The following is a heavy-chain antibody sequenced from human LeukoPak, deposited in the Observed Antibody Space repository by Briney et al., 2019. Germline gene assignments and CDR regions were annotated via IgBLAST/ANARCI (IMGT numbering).Heavy chain of an antibody. CDR3: ARSSYSYGWSPVNY. V-gene: IGHV4-59*01. CDR2: IYYSGST. Sequence: PSETLSLTCTVSGGSISSYYWSWIRQPPGKGLEWIGYIYYSGSTNYNPSLKSRVTISVDTSKNQFSLKLSSVTAADTAVYYCARSSYSYGWSPVNYWGQGTLVTVSS. J-gene: IGHJ4*02. D-gene: IGHD5-18*01. CDR1: GGSISSYY.